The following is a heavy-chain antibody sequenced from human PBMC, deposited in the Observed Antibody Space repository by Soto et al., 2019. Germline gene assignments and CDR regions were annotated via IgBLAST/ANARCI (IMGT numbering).Heavy chain of an antibody. CDR1: GGSFSGYY. CDR2: INHSGST. Sequence: SETLSLTCAVYGGSFSGYYWSWIRQPPGKGLEWIGEINHSGSTNYNPSLKSRVTISVDTSKNQFSLKLSSVTAADTAVYYCARPRRAGIFDYWGQGTLVTVS. CDR3: ARPRRAGIFDY. J-gene: IGHJ4*02. D-gene: IGHD6-19*01. V-gene: IGHV4-34*01.